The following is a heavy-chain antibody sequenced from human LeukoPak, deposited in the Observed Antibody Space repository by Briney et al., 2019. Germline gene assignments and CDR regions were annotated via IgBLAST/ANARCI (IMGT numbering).Heavy chain of an antibody. J-gene: IGHJ4*02. D-gene: IGHD6-13*01. Sequence: GGSLRLSCGASGITVSNAWMTWVRPAPGKGLEWVAVIWYDGSNKYYADSVKGRFTISRDNSKNTLYLQMNSLRAEDTAVYYCARDDKAALALWDWGQGTLVTVSS. CDR2: IWYDGSNK. CDR1: GITVSNAW. V-gene: IGHV3-33*08. CDR3: ARDDKAALALWD.